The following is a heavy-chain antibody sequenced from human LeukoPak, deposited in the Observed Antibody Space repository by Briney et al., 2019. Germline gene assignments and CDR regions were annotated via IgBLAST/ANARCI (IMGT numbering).Heavy chain of an antibody. J-gene: IGHJ4*02. Sequence: PGGSLRLSCAASGFTFTSYSMNWVRQAPGKGLEWVSSISSNSSHLYYADSVKGRFTISRDNAKNSVYLQMNSLRAEDTAVYYCARAGTFSDILTGAIRGLDYWGQGTLVTVSS. V-gene: IGHV3-21*01. CDR2: ISSNSSHL. D-gene: IGHD3-9*01. CDR1: GFTFTSYS. CDR3: ARAGTFSDILTGAIRGLDY.